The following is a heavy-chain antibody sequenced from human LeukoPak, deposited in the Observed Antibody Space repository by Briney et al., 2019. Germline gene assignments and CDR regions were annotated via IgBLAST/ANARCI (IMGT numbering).Heavy chain of an antibody. CDR3: AREDLVRGLIGPDY. Sequence: ASVTVSCKASGYIFTSYGITWVRQAPGQGLEWMGRISVYNGNTRYAEKFQGRVSMTTDTSTSTAYMELRSLGSDDTAVYYCAREDLVRGLIGPDYWGQGTLVTVSS. CDR2: ISVYNGNT. J-gene: IGHJ4*02. V-gene: IGHV1-18*01. CDR1: GYIFTSYG. D-gene: IGHD3-10*01.